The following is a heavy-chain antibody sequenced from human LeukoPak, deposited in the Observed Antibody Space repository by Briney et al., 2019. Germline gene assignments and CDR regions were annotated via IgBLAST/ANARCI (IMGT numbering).Heavy chain of an antibody. V-gene: IGHV4-39*07. D-gene: IGHD4-17*01. CDR3: ARGNTYGDYVGWYWFDP. CDR1: GGSIRSSYYY. J-gene: IGHJ5*02. Sequence: SETLSLTCTVSGGSIRSSYYYWGWIRQPPGKGLEWIGSIYDSGSTYYNPSLKSRVTISVDTSKNQFSLQLSSVTAADTAVYYCARGNTYGDYVGWYWFDPWGQGTLVTVSS. CDR2: IYDSGST.